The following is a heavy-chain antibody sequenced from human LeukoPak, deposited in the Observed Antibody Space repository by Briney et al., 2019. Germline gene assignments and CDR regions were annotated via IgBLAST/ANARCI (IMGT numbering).Heavy chain of an antibody. CDR2: IYTSGST. CDR1: GGSISSGSYY. J-gene: IGHJ5*02. CDR3: ARHGGLYDLGHWFDP. Sequence: PSETLSLTCTVSGGSISSGSYYWSWIRQPAGKGLEWIGRIYTSGSTNYNPSLKSRVTISVDTSKNQFSLKLSSVTAADTAVYYCARHGGLYDLGHWFDPWGQGTLVTVSS. D-gene: IGHD3-3*01. V-gene: IGHV4-61*02.